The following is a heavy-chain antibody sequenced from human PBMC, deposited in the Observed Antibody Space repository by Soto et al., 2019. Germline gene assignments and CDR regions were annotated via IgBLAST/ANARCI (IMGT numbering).Heavy chain of an antibody. D-gene: IGHD3-10*01. J-gene: IGHJ6*01. CDR2: ISYDGSNK. CDR3: EKGLYYYGSGSNGMEV. Sequence: SLRLSFSASLFTFRSFSMHLFCQAPCKGPECVAVISYDGSNKLYSDSVKGRFTISRDNSKNTLYLQMNSLRAEDTAVYHCEKGLYYYGSGSNGMEVWGQGPTV. CDR1: LFTFRSFS. V-gene: IGHV3-30*18.